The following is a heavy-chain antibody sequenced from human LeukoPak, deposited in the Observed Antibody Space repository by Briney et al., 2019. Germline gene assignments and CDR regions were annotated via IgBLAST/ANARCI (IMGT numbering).Heavy chain of an antibody. CDR1: SGSIISNNDY. D-gene: IGHD3-16*02. CDR2: IHYSGRT. V-gene: IGHV4-39*07. Sequence: SETLSLTCSVSSGSIISNNDYWGWIRQPPGKGLEWIATIHYSGRTYYNPSLKSRVTISVDTSKNQFSLKLSSVTAADTAVYYCARSEIMYDYVWGSYRPGPIDYWGQGTLVTVSS. CDR3: ARSEIMYDYVWGSYRPGPIDY. J-gene: IGHJ4*02.